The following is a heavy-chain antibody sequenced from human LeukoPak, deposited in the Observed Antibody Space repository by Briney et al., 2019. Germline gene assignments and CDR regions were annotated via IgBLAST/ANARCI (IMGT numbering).Heavy chain of an antibody. CDR2: IYYSGST. CDR3: ARDRIPRYMALGPSKNAEIDY. D-gene: IGHD3-16*01. V-gene: IGHV4-39*07. CDR1: GGSISSSSYY. J-gene: IGHJ4*02. Sequence: SETLSLTCTVSGGSISSSSYYWGWIRQPPGKGLEWIGSIYYSGSTYYNPSLKSRVTISVDTSKNQFSLKLSSVTAADTAVYYCARDRIPRYMALGPSKNAEIDYWGQGTLVTVSS.